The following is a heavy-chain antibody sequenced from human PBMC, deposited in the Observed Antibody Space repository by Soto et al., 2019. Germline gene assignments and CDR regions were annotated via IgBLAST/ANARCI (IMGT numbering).Heavy chain of an antibody. V-gene: IGHV3-23*01. Sequence: GGSLRLSCAASGFTFSSYAMSWVRQAPGEGLEWVSAISGSGGSTYYADSVKGRFTISRDNSKNTLYLQMNSLRAEDTAVYYCASGYYTQYYYYGMDVWGQGTTVTVSS. J-gene: IGHJ6*02. CDR1: GFTFSSYA. D-gene: IGHD3-3*01. CDR2: ISGSGGST. CDR3: ASGYYTQYYYYGMDV.